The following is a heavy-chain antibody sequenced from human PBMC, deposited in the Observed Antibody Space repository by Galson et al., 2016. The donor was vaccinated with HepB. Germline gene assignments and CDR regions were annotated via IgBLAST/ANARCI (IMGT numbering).Heavy chain of an antibody. D-gene: IGHD1-26*01. CDR3: ARGEGRYTDY. J-gene: IGHJ4*02. CDR2: INRDGSSA. CDR1: GFTLSSYW. Sequence: SCKVSGFTLSSYWMHWVRQTPGKGLVWVSRINRDGSSANYADSVKGRFTISRDNAKNTLFLQINSLRAEDTAVYYCARGEGRYTDYWGQGTLVTVSS. V-gene: IGHV3-74*01.